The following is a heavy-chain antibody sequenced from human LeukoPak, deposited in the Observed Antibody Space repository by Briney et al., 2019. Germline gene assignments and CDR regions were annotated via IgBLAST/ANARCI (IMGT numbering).Heavy chain of an antibody. V-gene: IGHV4-39*01. CDR2: TYYSGTT. Sequence: SETLSLTCTVSGGSISSSFYYWGWLRQPPGKGLEWIGSTYYSGTTYYKPSLKSRVRVSVDTSKNQLSLNLTSVTAADTALYYCARHGYYYYTSGYFGYWGQGILVTVSS. CDR3: ARHGYYYYTSGYFGY. J-gene: IGHJ4*02. D-gene: IGHD3-22*01. CDR1: GGSISSSFYY.